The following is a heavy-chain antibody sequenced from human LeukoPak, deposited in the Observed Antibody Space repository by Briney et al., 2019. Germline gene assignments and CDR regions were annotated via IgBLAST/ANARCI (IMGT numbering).Heavy chain of an antibody. CDR1: GFTFSSYA. J-gene: IGHJ3*02. CDR2: ISYDGSNK. V-gene: IGHV3-30-3*01. Sequence: PGGSLRLSCAASGFTFSSYAMHWVRQAPGKGLEWVAVISYDGSNKYYADSVKGRFTISRDNSKNTLYLQMNSLRAEDTAVYYCAGFLNSRAFDIWGQGTMVAVSS. CDR3: AGFLNSRAFDI.